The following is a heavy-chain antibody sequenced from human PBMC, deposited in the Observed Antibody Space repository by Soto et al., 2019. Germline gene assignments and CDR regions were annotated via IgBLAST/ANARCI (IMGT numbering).Heavy chain of an antibody. V-gene: IGHV3-74*01. D-gene: IGHD2-8*01. CDR2: INGDGTST. CDR3: ARDATYTIGQPP. CDR1: GFIFNTYW. J-gene: IGHJ5*02. Sequence: GGSLRLSCAASGFIFNTYWMHWVRQAPGKGLVWVSRINGDGTSTSYADSVKGGFSISRDNAKNTLYLQMNSLRAEDTGVYYCARDATYTIGQPPWGQGTLVTVSS.